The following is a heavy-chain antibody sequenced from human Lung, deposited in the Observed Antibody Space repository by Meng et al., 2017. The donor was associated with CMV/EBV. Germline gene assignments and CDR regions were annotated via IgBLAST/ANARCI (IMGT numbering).Heavy chain of an antibody. D-gene: IGHD3-3*01. V-gene: IGHV1-2*02. J-gene: IGHJ6*01. CDR3: ARRWDYWSGFQTGYGLDV. Sequence: SVXVSXXASGYTFTSYHIHWVRQAPGQGLEWMGWINTKSGDTDYAPKFHGRVTMTRDTSINTAHMEVTRLTSDDTATYYCARRWDYWSGFQTGYGLDVWGQGTTVXVSS. CDR1: GYTFTSYH. CDR2: INTKSGDT.